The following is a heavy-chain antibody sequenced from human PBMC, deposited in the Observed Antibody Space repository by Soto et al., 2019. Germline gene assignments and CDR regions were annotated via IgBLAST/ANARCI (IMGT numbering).Heavy chain of an antibody. CDR3: ARTHGHGTYYNAMDV. CDR1: GYSFTSYH. CDR2: INPSGGYT. D-gene: IGHD6-13*01. Sequence: QVQLVQSGAEVKKPGASVQVACKASGYSFTSYHLHWVRQAPGHGLEWMGLINPSGGYTNYAQKFQGRGSVTRDTSTTTVYMQLSSLRSEDTAVYYCARTHGHGTYYNAMDVWGQGTTVTVSS. V-gene: IGHV1-46*01. J-gene: IGHJ6*02.